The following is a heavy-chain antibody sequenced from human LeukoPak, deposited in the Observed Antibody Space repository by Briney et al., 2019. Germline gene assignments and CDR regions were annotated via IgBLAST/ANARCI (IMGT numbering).Heavy chain of an antibody. CDR3: ARIYDFWSGLDV. D-gene: IGHD3-3*01. CDR1: GGSFSSGGYY. J-gene: IGHJ6*02. Sequence: PSETLSLTCTVSGGSFSSGGYYWSWIRQPPGKGLEWVGYISYSGSTNYNPSLKSRVTISVDTSKNQFSLKLSSVTAADTAVYYCARIYDFWSGLDVWGQGTTVTVSS. V-gene: IGHV4-61*08. CDR2: ISYSGST.